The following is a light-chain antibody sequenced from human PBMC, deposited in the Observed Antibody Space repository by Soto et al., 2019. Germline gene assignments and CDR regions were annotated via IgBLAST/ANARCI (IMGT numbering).Light chain of an antibody. V-gene: IGKV1-5*01. J-gene: IGKJ2*01. CDR2: DAS. CDR1: QSISSW. CDR3: QQYNSYSYT. Sequence: DIQMTQSPSTLSASVGDRVTITCRASQSISSWLAWYQQKPGKAPKLLIYDASNLQSGVPSRFGGSGSGTEFTLTFSSLQPDDFATYYCQQYNSYSYTFGQGTKLEI.